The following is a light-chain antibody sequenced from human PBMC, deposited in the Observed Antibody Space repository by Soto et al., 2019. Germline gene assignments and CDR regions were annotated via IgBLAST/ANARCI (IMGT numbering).Light chain of an antibody. CDR3: AAWDDSLNGRV. CDR1: NSNIGSNT. CDR2: YDN. J-gene: IGLJ1*01. V-gene: IGLV1-44*01. Sequence: QAVVTQPPSASGTPGQRVTISCSGSNSNIGSNTVNWYQRLPGTAPKLLIYYDNLRPSGVPDRISGSKSGTSASLAISGLQSDDEADYYCAAWDDSLNGRVFGTGTKLTVL.